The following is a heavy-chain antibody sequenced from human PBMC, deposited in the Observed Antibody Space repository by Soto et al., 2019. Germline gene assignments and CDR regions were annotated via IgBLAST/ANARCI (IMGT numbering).Heavy chain of an antibody. CDR3: ARVYMVRGTIIRYFDY. V-gene: IGHV4-4*02. J-gene: IGHJ4*02. CDR2: IYHSGST. D-gene: IGHD3-10*01. CDR1: GGSISSSNW. Sequence: QVQLQESGPGLVKPSGTLSLTCAVSGGSISSSNWWSWVRQPPGKGLEWIGKIYHSGSTNYNPSLRRRVPIPAAKSKNQFSLKLSSVTAAATAVYYCARVYMVRGTIIRYFDYWGQGTLVTVSS.